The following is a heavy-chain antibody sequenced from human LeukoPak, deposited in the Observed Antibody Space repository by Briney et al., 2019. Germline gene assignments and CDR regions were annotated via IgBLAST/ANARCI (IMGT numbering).Heavy chain of an antibody. CDR2: ISWNSGTI. Sequence: PGGSLRLSCAASGFTFEDYAMHWVRQAPGKGLEWVSGISWNSGTIGYADSVKGRFTISRDNAKNTLYLQMNSLRAEDTAVYYCARGWEGYFDYWGQGTLVTVSS. CDR3: ARGWEGYFDY. CDR1: GFTFEDYA. V-gene: IGHV3-9*01. J-gene: IGHJ4*02. D-gene: IGHD6-19*01.